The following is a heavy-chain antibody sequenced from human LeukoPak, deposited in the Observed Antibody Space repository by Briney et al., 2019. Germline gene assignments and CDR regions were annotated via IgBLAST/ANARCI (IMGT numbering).Heavy chain of an antibody. J-gene: IGHJ4*02. CDR1: GYTFTSYG. CDR3: ARLVHSGVGEDDY. V-gene: IGHV1-2*02. CDR2: INPYSGDT. Sequence: ASVKVSCKASGYTFTSYGINWVRQAPGQGLEWLGWINPYSGDTNYAQNFQGRVTVTRDTSISTAYMELSRLRSDDTAVYYCARLVHSGVGEDDYWGQGTLVIVSS. D-gene: IGHD3-16*01.